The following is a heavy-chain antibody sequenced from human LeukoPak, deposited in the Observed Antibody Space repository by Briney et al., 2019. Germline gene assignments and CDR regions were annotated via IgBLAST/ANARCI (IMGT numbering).Heavy chain of an antibody. Sequence: GGSLRLSCAASGFTFSSYGMHWVRQAPGKGLEWVAFIRYDGSNKYYADSVKGRFTISRDNSKNTLYLQMNSLRAEDTAVYYCAKILDRLAAAGPFDYWGQGALVTVSS. D-gene: IGHD6-13*01. CDR2: IRYDGSNK. J-gene: IGHJ4*02. CDR3: AKILDRLAAAGPFDY. V-gene: IGHV3-30*02. CDR1: GFTFSSYG.